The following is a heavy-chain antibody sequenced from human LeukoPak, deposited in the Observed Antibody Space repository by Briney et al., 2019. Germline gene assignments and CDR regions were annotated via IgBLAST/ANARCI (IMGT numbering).Heavy chain of an antibody. Sequence: GASVKVSCKASGYTFTSYAMHWVRQAPGQRLEWMGWINAGNGNTKYSQKFQGRVTITRDTSASTAYMELSSLRSEDTAVYYCARFLNCSSTSCYGGGWGYWGQGTLVTVSS. CDR1: GYTFTSYA. CDR2: INAGNGNT. J-gene: IGHJ4*02. D-gene: IGHD2-2*01. V-gene: IGHV1-3*01. CDR3: ARFLNCSSTSCYGGGWGY.